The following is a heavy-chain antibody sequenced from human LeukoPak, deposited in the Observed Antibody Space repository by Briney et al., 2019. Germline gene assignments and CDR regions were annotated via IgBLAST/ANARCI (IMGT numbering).Heavy chain of an antibody. V-gene: IGHV3-33*01. CDR3: ARDGTIVVRAFDI. CDR1: GFTFSSYG. D-gene: IGHD2-2*01. J-gene: IGHJ3*02. Sequence: GVALRLSCVASGFTFSSYGMHWVRQAPGKGLEWVAVIWYDGSNKYYADSVKGRFTISRDNSKNTLYLQMNSLRAEDTAVYYCARDGTIVVRAFDIWGQGTIVTVSS. CDR2: IWYDGSNK.